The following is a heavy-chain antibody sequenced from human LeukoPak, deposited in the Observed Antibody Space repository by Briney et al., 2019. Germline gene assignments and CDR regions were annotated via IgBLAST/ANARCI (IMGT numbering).Heavy chain of an antibody. CDR3: ARAIRYQLLSDY. CDR1: GYTFSTYD. Sequence: GASVRVSCKTSGYTFSTYDINWLRQAAGQGLEWTGWMNPNSANTGFAQKFQGRAAITRDTSTATAYLELSGLTSEDTAVYYCARAIRYQLLSDYWGQGTLVTVSS. D-gene: IGHD2-2*01. J-gene: IGHJ4*02. CDR2: MNPNSANT. V-gene: IGHV1-8*02.